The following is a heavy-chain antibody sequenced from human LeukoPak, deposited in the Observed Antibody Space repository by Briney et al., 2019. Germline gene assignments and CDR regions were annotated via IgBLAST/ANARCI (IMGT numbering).Heavy chain of an antibody. CDR3: ARGWQFGGVIGF. J-gene: IGHJ4*02. CDR1: GLIISSYS. V-gene: IGHV3-48*01. CDR2: ISSSSSTI. Sequence: AGGSLRLSCAASGLIISSYSMNWVRQAPGKGLQWVSYISSSSSTIYYADSVKGRFTISRDNAKNSLYLQMNSLRAEDTAVYYCARGWQFGGVIGFWGQGTLVTVSS. D-gene: IGHD3-16*02.